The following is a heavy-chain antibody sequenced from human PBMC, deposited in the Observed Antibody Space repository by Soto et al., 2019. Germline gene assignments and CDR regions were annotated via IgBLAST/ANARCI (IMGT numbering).Heavy chain of an antibody. CDR3: AKDPRYCSSTSCYRPYGMDV. V-gene: IGHV3-23*01. CDR2: ISGSGGST. CDR1: GFTFSSYA. D-gene: IGHD2-2*02. J-gene: IGHJ6*02. Sequence: GGSLRLSCAASGFTFSSYAMSWVRQAPGKGLEWVSAISGSGGSTYYADSVKGRFSTSRDNSKNTLYLQMNSLRAEDTAVYYCAKDPRYCSSTSCYRPYGMDVWGQGTTVTVSS.